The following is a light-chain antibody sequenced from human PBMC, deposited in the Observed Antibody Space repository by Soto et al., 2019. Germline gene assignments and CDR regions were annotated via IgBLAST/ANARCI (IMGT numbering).Light chain of an antibody. CDR1: TGAVTTGHY. V-gene: IGLV7-46*01. CDR3: LLSYSGARV. CDR2: DTS. Sequence: QAVVTQEPSLTVSPGGTVTLTCGSSTGAVTTGHYPYWFQQKSGQAPRSLIYDTSNKHSWTPARFSGSLLGGQAALTLSGAQPEDEADYYCLLSYSGARVFGGGTKLTVL. J-gene: IGLJ3*02.